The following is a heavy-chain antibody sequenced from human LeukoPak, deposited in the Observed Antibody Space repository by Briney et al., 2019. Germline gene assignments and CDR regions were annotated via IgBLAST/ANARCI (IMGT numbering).Heavy chain of an antibody. CDR2: INHSGST. V-gene: IGHV4-34*01. Sequence: SETLSLTCAVYGGSFSGYYWSWIRQPPGKGLEWIGEINHSGSTNYNPSLKSRVTISVDTSKNQFSLKPSSVTAADTAVYYCARGGYSYGYYFDYWGQGTLVTVSS. J-gene: IGHJ4*02. D-gene: IGHD5-18*01. CDR3: ARGGYSYGYYFDY. CDR1: GGSFSGYY.